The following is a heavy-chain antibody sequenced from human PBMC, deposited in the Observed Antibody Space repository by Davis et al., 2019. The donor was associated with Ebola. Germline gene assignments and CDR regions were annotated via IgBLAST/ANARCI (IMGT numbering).Heavy chain of an antibody. J-gene: IGHJ3*02. CDR3: ARHAYCGGDCHPLDAFDI. CDR1: GYSFTSYW. Sequence: GGSLRLSCKGSGYSFTSYWIGWVRQMPGKGLEWMGIIYPGDSDTRYSPSFQGQVTISADKSISTGYLQWSSLKASDTAMYYCARHAYCGGDCHPLDAFDIWGQGTMVTVSS. D-gene: IGHD2-21*01. V-gene: IGHV5-51*01. CDR2: IYPGDSDT.